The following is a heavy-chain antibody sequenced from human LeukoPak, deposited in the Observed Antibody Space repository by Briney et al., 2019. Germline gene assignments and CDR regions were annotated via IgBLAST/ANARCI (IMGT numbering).Heavy chain of an antibody. V-gene: IGHV3-74*01. CDR2: INSDGSST. J-gene: IGHJ6*03. D-gene: IGHD3-22*01. CDR1: GFTFSSYW. Sequence: PGGSLRLSCAASGFTFSSYWMHWVRQAPGKGLVWVSRINSDGSSTSYADSVKGRFTISRDNAKNTLYLQMNSLRAEDTAVYYCAREGDSSGYGRGYYYYMDVWGKGTTVTVSS. CDR3: AREGDSSGYGRGYYYYMDV.